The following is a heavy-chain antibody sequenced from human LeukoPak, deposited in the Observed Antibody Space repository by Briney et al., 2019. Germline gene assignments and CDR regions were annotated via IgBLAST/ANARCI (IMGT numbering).Heavy chain of an antibody. CDR1: GYTFTGYY. Sequence: ASVKVSCKASGYTFTGYYMHWVRQAPGQGLEWMGWINPNSGGTNYAQKFQGRVTTTRDTSISTAYMELSRLRSDDTAVYYCARGANYYDSSGYLFDTDYWGQGTLVTVSS. D-gene: IGHD3-22*01. CDR3: ARGANYYDSSGYLFDTDY. CDR2: INPNSGGT. V-gene: IGHV1-2*02. J-gene: IGHJ4*02.